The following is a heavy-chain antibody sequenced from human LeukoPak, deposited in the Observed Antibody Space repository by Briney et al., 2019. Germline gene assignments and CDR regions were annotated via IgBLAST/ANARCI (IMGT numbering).Heavy chain of an antibody. D-gene: IGHD1-14*01. J-gene: IGHJ4*02. CDR1: GFSLRDYT. CDR2: ISPSTTYI. V-gene: IGHV3-21*01. CDR3: ARDPGSTGNY. Sequence: GGSLRLSCAASGFSLRDYTMNWVRQAPGKGLEWLSSISPSTTYIYYADSVKGRFTISRDDAKNSLYLQMNSLRAEDTAVYYCARDPGSTGNYWGQGTLVTVSS.